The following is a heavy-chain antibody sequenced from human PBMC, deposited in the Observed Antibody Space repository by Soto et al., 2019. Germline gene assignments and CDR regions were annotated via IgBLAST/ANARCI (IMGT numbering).Heavy chain of an antibody. V-gene: IGHV1-69*13. CDR3: ARGAMAKFDY. CDR1: GGTFGSHG. D-gene: IGHD5-18*01. CDR2: FIAMLGTP. Sequence: SVKVSCKASGGTFGSHGVAWVRQAPGQGLEWMGGFIAMLGTPTYAKKVQGRATITADESLTSSYLELRSLGSEDTAVYFCARGAMAKFDYWGQGTVVTVSS. J-gene: IGHJ4*02.